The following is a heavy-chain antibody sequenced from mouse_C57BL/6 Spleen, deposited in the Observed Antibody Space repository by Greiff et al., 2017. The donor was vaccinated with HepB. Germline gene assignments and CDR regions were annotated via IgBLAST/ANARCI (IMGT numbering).Heavy chain of an antibody. D-gene: IGHD1-1*01. J-gene: IGHJ4*01. Sequence: QVQLQQPGAELVRPGTSVKLSCKASGYTFTSYWMHWVKQRPGQGLEWIGVIDPSDSYTNYNQKFKGKATLTVDTSSSTAYMKLSSLTSEDSVVYYCARKGTTVVANAMDYWGQGTSVTVSS. CDR1: GYTFTSYW. CDR3: ARKGTTVVANAMDY. CDR2: IDPSDSYT. V-gene: IGHV1-59*01.